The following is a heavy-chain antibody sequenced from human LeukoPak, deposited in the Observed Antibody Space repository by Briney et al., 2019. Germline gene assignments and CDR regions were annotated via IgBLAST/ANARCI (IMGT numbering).Heavy chain of an antibody. CDR3: ARVAGNCGGDCYRLVY. J-gene: IGHJ4*02. CDR2: RNPYSGNT. V-gene: IGHV1-8*01. CDR1: VYTFTTYY. Sequence: SSVKVSCKDSVYTFTTYYINWLRQATGQPLEGMAWRNPYSGNTGYAQKFQGRVTMTRNTSISTAYMELSSLRSEDTAVYYCARVAGNCGGDCYRLVYWGQGTLVTVSS. D-gene: IGHD2-21*01.